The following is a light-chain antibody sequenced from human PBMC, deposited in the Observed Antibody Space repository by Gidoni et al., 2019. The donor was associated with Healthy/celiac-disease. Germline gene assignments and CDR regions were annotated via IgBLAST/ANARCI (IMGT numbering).Light chain of an antibody. J-gene: IGKJ4*01. V-gene: IGKV1-33*01. CDR2: DAS. CDR3: QQYDNLPLT. CDR1: QDISNY. Sequence: DIQMTQSPSSLSASVGDRVTITCQESQDISNYLNWYEQKPGKAPKLLIYDASNLETGVPSRFSGSGSGTDFTYTISSLQPEDIATYYCQQYDNLPLTSGGGTKVEIK.